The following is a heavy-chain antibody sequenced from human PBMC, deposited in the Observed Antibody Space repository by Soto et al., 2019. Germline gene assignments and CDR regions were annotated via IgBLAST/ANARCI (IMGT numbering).Heavy chain of an antibody. J-gene: IGHJ3*02. D-gene: IGHD6-13*01. V-gene: IGHV3-33*01. CDR3: ARGSSNAFDI. CDR2: IWYDGNKK. Sequence: GGSLRLSCAASGFSFSSSGMHWVRQAPGKGLEWVAVIWYDGNKKYYGGSVRGRFTISRDNSKNTLYLEMNSLRAEDTAVYYCARGSSNAFDIWGQGTMVTVSS. CDR1: GFSFSSSG.